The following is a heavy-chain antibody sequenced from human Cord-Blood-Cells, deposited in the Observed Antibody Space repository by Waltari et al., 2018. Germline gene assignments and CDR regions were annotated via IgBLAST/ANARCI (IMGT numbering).Heavy chain of an antibody. Sequence: EVQLVESGGGLVQPGGSLRLSCAASGFTFSSYEMNWVRQAPGKGLEWVSYISSSGSTIYDADSVKGRFTISRDNAKNSLYLQMNSLRAEDTAVYYCARVSAAAGDAFDIWGQGTMVTVSS. CDR2: ISSSGSTI. V-gene: IGHV3-48*03. CDR3: ARVSAAAGDAFDI. J-gene: IGHJ3*02. D-gene: IGHD6-13*01. CDR1: GFTFSSYE.